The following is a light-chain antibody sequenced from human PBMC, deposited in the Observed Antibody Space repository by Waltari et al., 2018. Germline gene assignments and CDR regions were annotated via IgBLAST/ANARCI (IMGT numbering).Light chain of an antibody. J-gene: IGLJ3*02. Sequence: QSVLTQPPSVSGAPGPRVTIPCTGSGSNIGAGYDVPWYQQLPRAAPKLLIYGSSTRPLGVPDRFFGSTSGTSASLAITGLQAEDEADYYCQSYDTSLSVVFGGGTKLTVL. CDR2: GSS. CDR3: QSYDTSLSVV. V-gene: IGLV1-40*01. CDR1: GSNIGAGYD.